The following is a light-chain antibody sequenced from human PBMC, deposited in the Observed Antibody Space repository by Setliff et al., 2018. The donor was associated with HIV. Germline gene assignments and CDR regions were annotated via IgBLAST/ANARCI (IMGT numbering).Light chain of an antibody. J-gene: IGLJ1*01. CDR1: SSDVGLYDY. Sequence: QSVLTQPASVSGSPGQSVTISCTGTSSDVGLYDYVSWYQQHPGKAPKLMIYDVTNRPSGVSNRFSGSKSGNTASLTISGLQAGDEADYYCSSYTTSSTKNVFGTGTKVTVL. V-gene: IGLV2-14*03. CDR2: DVT. CDR3: SSYTTSSTKNV.